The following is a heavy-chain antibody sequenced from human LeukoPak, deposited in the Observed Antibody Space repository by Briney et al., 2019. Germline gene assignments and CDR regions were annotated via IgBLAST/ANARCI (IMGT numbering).Heavy chain of an antibody. CDR1: GGSISSYY. CDR2: IYYSGST. D-gene: IGHD2-15*01. J-gene: IGHJ3*02. V-gene: IGHV4-59*12. Sequence: PSETLSLTCTVSGGSISSYYWSWIRQPPGKGLEWIGYIYYSGSTNYNPSLKSRVTISVDTSKNQFSLKLSSVTAADTAVYYCCSYGLDAFDIWGQGTMVTVSS. CDR3: CSYGLDAFDI.